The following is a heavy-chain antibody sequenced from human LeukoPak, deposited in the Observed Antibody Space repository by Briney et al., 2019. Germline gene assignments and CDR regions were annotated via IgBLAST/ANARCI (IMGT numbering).Heavy chain of an antibody. J-gene: IGHJ3*02. CDR1: ADSFSSHY. D-gene: IGHD4-17*01. CDR3: ARDLITVTKGFDI. V-gene: IGHV4-59*11. CDR2: ISYIGST. Sequence: SETLSLTCAVSADSFSSHYWSWLRQPPGKGLEWIGYISYIGSTNYNPSLKSRVTISIDTSKNQFSLKLSSVTAADTAVYYCARDLITVTKGFDIWGQGTMVSVSS.